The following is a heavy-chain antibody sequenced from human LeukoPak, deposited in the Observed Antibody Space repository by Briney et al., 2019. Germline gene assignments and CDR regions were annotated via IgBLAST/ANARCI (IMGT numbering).Heavy chain of an antibody. Sequence: PGGSLRLSCAASGFTFRNYWIHWVRQAPGKGLVWVSRINSDGTTTGYADSAKGRFTISRDNAKNTLYLQMNSLRVEDTAVYYCVREVEMDTFYFDYWGQGTLVTVSS. CDR1: GFTFRNYW. V-gene: IGHV3-74*01. J-gene: IGHJ4*02. D-gene: IGHD5-24*01. CDR2: INSDGTTT. CDR3: VREVEMDTFYFDY.